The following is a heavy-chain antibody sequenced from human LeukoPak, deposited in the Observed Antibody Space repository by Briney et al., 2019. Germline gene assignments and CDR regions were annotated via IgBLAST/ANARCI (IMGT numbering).Heavy chain of an antibody. CDR3: SRLSADNIYYYYYGMDV. CDR2: ISLTGRT. CDR1: GGSITTTNY. V-gene: IGHV4-4*02. Sequence: SETLSLTCGVSGGSITTTNYWSWVRQPPGGGLEWIGEISLTGRTHYNPSLKSRVHISIDESKNHLYLNLASVTAADTAVYYCSRLSADNIYYYYYGMDVWGQGTTVTVSS. D-gene: IGHD2/OR15-2a*01. J-gene: IGHJ6*02.